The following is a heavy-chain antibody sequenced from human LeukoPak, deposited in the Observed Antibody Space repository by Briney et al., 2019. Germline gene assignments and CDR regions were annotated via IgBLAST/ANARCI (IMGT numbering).Heavy chain of an antibody. CDR2: IPYDGSNK. J-gene: IGHJ4*02. V-gene: IGHV3-30*18. CDR1: GFTFSSYG. Sequence: PGGSLRLSCAASGFTFSSYGMHWVRQAPGKGLEWVAVIPYDGSNKYYADSVKGRFTISRDNSRNTLYLQMNSLRAEDTAVYYCAKEHDYYDSSGYYRPMPDYWGQGTLVTVSS. CDR3: AKEHDYYDSSGYYRPMPDY. D-gene: IGHD3-22*01.